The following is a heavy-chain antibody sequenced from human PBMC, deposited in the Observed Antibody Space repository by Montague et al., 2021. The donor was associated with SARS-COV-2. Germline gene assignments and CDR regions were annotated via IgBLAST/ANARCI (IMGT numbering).Heavy chain of an antibody. CDR3: ARVDSSGPGEY. V-gene: IGHV4-59*08. J-gene: IGHJ4*02. Sequence: SETLSLTCTVSGGSLNSYFWSWIRQPPGKGLEWIGYISDSGSTKYNPSLQSRVTISVDTSKNQFSLKLRSVTAADTAFYYCARVDSSGPGEYWGQGTLVSVSS. CDR1: GGSLNSYF. CDR2: ISDSGST. D-gene: IGHD3-22*01.